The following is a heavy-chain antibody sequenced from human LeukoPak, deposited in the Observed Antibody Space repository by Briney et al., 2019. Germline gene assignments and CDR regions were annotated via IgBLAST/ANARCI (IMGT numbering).Heavy chain of an antibody. CDR1: GGTFSSYA. Sequence: GASVKVSCKASGGTFSSYAISWVRQAPGQGLEWVGGIIPIFGTANYAQKFQGRVTITADESTSTAYMELSSLRSEDMAVYYCASSRGRDIVVVPAAMRDTMNYYYMDVWGKGTTVTISS. CDR2: IIPIFGTA. CDR3: ASSRGRDIVVVPAAMRDTMNYYYMDV. J-gene: IGHJ6*03. D-gene: IGHD2-2*01. V-gene: IGHV1-69*13.